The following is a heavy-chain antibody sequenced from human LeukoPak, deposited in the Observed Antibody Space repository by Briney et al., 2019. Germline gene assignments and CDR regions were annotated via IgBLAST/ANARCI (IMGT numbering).Heavy chain of an antibody. CDR1: GGTFSSYA. Sequence: SVKVSCKASGGTFSSYAISWVRQAPGQGLEWMGGIIPIFGTANYAQKFQGRVTITTDESTSTAYMELSSLRSEDTAVYHCARGVWNFLNYYYYMDVWGKGTTVTVSS. J-gene: IGHJ6*03. V-gene: IGHV1-69*05. CDR2: IIPIFGTA. D-gene: IGHD1-7*01. CDR3: ARGVWNFLNYYYYMDV.